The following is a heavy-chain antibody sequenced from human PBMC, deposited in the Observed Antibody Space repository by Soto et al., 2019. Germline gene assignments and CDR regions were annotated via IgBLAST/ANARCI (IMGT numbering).Heavy chain of an antibody. Sequence: QVQLVESGGGVVQPGRSLRLSCAASGLTFSSYGMHWVRQAPGKGLEWVAVISYDGSNKYYADSVKGQFTISRDNSKNTLYLQMNSLRAEDTAVYYCAKDSYGGNSEVDYWGQGTLVTVSS. V-gene: IGHV3-30*18. J-gene: IGHJ4*02. CDR1: GLTFSSYG. D-gene: IGHD4-17*01. CDR3: AKDSYGGNSEVDY. CDR2: ISYDGSNK.